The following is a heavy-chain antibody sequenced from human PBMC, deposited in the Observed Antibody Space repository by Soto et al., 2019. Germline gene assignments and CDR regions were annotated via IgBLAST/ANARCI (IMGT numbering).Heavy chain of an antibody. CDR1: GYSFDNYW. CDR3: VRYRSSDYYYGMDV. D-gene: IGHD1-26*01. V-gene: IGHV5-51*01. Sequence: GESLKISCEGSGYSFDNYWIGWVRQMPGKGLEWMAIIYPADSDSRYSPSFQGQVTISADQSISTAYLQWSSLRASDTAIYYCVRYRSSDYYYGMDVWGQGTTVTSP. CDR2: IYPADSDS. J-gene: IGHJ6*02.